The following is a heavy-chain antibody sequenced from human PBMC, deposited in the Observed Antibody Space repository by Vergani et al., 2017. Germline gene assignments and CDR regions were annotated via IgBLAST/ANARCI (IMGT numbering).Heavy chain of an antibody. D-gene: IGHD1-26*01. CDR3: ARGAWFRGSPDAFDI. CDR2: ISYDGSNK. V-gene: IGHV3-30*14. Sequence: QVQLVESGGGVVQPGRSLRLSCAASGFTFSSYAMHWVRQAPGKGLEWVAVISYDGSNKYYADSVKGRFTISRHNSKNTLYLQMNSLRAEDTAVYYCARGAWFRGSPDAFDIWGQGTMVTVSS. J-gene: IGHJ3*02. CDR1: GFTFSSYA.